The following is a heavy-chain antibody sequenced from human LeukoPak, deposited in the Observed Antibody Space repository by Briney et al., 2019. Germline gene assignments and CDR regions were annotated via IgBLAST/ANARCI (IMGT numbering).Heavy chain of an antibody. Sequence: PSETLFLTCTVSAGSISSSSYYWGWIRQPPGKGLEWIGSIYYSGSTYYNPSLKSRVTISVDTSKNQFSLKLSSVTAADTAVYYCASPRYDLDYWGQGTLVTVSS. J-gene: IGHJ4*02. CDR1: AGSISSSSYY. CDR2: IYYSGST. D-gene: IGHD5-12*01. V-gene: IGHV4-39*01. CDR3: ASPRYDLDY.